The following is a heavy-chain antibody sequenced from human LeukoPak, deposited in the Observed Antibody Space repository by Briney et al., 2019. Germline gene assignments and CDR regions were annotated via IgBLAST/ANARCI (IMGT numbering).Heavy chain of an antibody. CDR1: GGSISSSSYY. Sequence: KSSETLSLTCTVSGGSISSSSYYWGWIRQPPGKGLEWIGSIYYSGSTYYNPSLKSRVTISVDTSKNQFSLKLSSVTAADTAVYYCARLPYYSSGWYGGDYWGQGTLVTVSS. CDR2: IYYSGST. CDR3: ARLPYYSSGWYGGDY. V-gene: IGHV4-39*01. J-gene: IGHJ4*02. D-gene: IGHD6-19*01.